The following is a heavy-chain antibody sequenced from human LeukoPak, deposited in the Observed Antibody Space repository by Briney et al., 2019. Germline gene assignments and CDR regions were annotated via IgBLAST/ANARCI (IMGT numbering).Heavy chain of an antibody. Sequence: GGSLRLSCAASGFTVSSNYMNWVRQAPGKGLEWVSVIYSGGSTYYADSVKGRFTISRHNSKNTLYLQMNSLRAEDTAVYYCARRKDTAMVLYGAFDIWGQGTMVTVSS. V-gene: IGHV3-53*04. CDR2: IYSGGST. CDR3: ARRKDTAMVLYGAFDI. CDR1: GFTVSSNY. J-gene: IGHJ3*02. D-gene: IGHD5-18*01.